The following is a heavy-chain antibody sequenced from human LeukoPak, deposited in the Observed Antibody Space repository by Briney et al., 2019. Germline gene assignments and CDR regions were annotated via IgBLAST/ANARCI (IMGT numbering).Heavy chain of an antibody. Sequence: ASVKVSCKASGYTFTGYYMHWVRQAPGQGLEWMGRINPNSGGTNYAQKFQGRVTMTRDTSISTAYMELSRLRSDDTAVYYCARRSIAAAATGDYWGQGTPVTVSS. D-gene: IGHD6-13*01. CDR1: GYTFTGYY. CDR2: INPNSGGT. V-gene: IGHV1-2*06. CDR3: ARRSIAAAATGDY. J-gene: IGHJ4*02.